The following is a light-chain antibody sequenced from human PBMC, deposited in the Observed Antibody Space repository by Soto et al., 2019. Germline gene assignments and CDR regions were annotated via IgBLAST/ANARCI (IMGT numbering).Light chain of an antibody. J-gene: IGLJ3*02. Sequence: QSVLTQPPSVSGAPGQRVTISCTGSSSNIGAGYDVHWYQQLPGTAPKLLIYGNSNRPSGVPDRFSVSKSGTSASLAITGLQAEDEADYYCQSYDSSRYWVFGGVTKLTVL. CDR3: QSYDSSRYWV. CDR1: SSNIGAGYD. CDR2: GNS. V-gene: IGLV1-40*01.